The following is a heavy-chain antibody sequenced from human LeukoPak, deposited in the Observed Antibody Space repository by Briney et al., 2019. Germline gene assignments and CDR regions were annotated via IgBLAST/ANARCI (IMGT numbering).Heavy chain of an antibody. CDR3: ARDSTGIAVAGNSPDFDY. D-gene: IGHD6-19*01. V-gene: IGHV1-18*01. CDR1: GYTFITNG. Sequence: GASVTVSCKTSGYTFITNGISWVRQAPGQGLEWMGWISAYNGNTNYAKTFQGRVTMTTDTSTSTAYMDLRSLRSDDTAVYYCARDSTGIAVAGNSPDFDYWGQGTLVTVSS. J-gene: IGHJ4*02. CDR2: ISAYNGNT.